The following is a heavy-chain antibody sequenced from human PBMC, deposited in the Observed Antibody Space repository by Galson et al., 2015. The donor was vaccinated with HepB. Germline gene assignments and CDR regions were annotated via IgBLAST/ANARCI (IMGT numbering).Heavy chain of an antibody. V-gene: IGHV3-33*08. CDR3: ARDVYRRSGYYSSYGMDV. D-gene: IGHD5/OR15-5a*01. CDR2: IWYDGSNK. CDR1: GFTFSSYA. J-gene: IGHJ6*02. Sequence: SLRLSCAVSGFTFSSYAMTWVRQAPGKGLEWVAVIWYDGSNKYYADSVKGRFTISRDNSKNTLYLQMNSLRAEDTAVYYCARDVYRRSGYYSSYGMDVWGQGTTVTVS.